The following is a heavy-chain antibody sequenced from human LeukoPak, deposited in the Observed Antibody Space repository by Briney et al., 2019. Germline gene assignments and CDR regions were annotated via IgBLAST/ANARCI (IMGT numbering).Heavy chain of an antibody. Sequence: PSQTLSLTCTVSGGSISSGGYYWSWIRPHPGKGLEWIGYIYYSGSTIYNPSLRSRVTMSVDTSKNQFSLKLSSVTAADTAVYYCARGFIVRGVINGMDVWGQGTTVTVSS. CDR1: GGSISSGGYY. V-gene: IGHV4-31*03. J-gene: IGHJ6*02. CDR3: ARGFIVRGVINGMDV. D-gene: IGHD3-10*01. CDR2: IYYSGST.